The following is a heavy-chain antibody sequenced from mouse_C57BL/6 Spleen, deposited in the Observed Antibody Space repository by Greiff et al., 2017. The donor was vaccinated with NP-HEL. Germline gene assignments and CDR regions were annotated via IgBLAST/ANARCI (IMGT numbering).Heavy chain of an antibody. CDR2: IWRDGST. CDR1: GFSLTSYG. Sequence: VKLVESGPGLVAPSQSLSITCTVSGFSLTSYGVHWVRQPPGKGLEWLVVIWRDGSTTYNSALKSRLSISKDNSKGQVFLKMNSLQADDTAMYYCARENGNYAMDCWGQGASVTVAS. J-gene: IGHJ4*01. CDR3: ARENGNYAMDC. V-gene: IGHV2-6*03. D-gene: IGHD2-1*01.